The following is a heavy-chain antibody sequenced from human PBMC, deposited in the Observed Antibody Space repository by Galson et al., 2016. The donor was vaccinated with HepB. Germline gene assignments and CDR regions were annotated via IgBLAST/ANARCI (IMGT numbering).Heavy chain of an antibody. Sequence: SLRLSCAASGFTFGRYAMHRVRQAPGKGLEWVAVIWYDGSNKYYADSVKGRFTISRDNSKNTLYLQMNSLRAEDTAVYYCAREVGYCTSTSCEGHMDVWGKGTTVTVSS. CDR2: IWYDGSNK. CDR1: GFTFGRYA. CDR3: AREVGYCTSTSCEGHMDV. J-gene: IGHJ6*03. D-gene: IGHD2-2*01. V-gene: IGHV3-33*01.